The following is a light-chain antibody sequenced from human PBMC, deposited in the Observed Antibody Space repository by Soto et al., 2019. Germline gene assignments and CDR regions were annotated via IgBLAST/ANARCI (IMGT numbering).Light chain of an antibody. CDR2: YDS. V-gene: IGLV3-21*04. CDR3: QVWDYRSDFFPV. CDR1: DIGTKS. Sequence: SYELTQPSSLSVAPGETARMTCGGSDIGTKSVHWYQQKPGQAPVLVISYDSDRPSGIPERFSGSDSGNTATLTISRVEAGDEADYSCQVWDYRSDFFPVFGGGTKLTVL. J-gene: IGLJ2*01.